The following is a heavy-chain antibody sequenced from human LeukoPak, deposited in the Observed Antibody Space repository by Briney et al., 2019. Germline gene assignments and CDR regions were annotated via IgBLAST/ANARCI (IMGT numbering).Heavy chain of an antibody. CDR1: GYTFTSYY. Sequence: ASVKVSCKASGYTFTSYYMHWVRQAPGQGLEWMGIINPSGGSTSYAQKFQGRVTMTRDTSTSTVYMELSSLRSEDTAVYYCARRGLYYYDSSGYSSFDYWGQGTLVTVSS. D-gene: IGHD3-22*01. V-gene: IGHV1-46*01. J-gene: IGHJ4*02. CDR2: INPSGGST. CDR3: ARRGLYYYDSSGYSSFDY.